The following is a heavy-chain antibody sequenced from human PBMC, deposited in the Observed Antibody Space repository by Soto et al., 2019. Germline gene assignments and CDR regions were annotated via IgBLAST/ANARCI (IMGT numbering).Heavy chain of an antibody. D-gene: IGHD1-20*01. CDR3: PPRYPHSSPY. CDR2: ISGSGDSA. Sequence: EVQLLESGGGLVQPGGSLRLSCAASGFTFSSYAMNWVRQAPGKGLEWVSAISGSGDSAYYADSVKGRFTISRDNSKNTLYLQMNSLRAVDTAVYYCPPRYPHSSPYWGQGALVTVSS. V-gene: IGHV3-23*01. CDR1: GFTFSSYA. J-gene: IGHJ4*02.